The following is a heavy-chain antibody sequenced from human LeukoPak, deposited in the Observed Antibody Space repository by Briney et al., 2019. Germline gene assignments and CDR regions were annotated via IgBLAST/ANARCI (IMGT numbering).Heavy chain of an antibody. CDR1: GGSFSGYY. Sequence: SETLSLTCAVYGGSFSGYYWSWIRQPPGKGLEWIGEINHSGSTNYNPSLKSRVTISVDTSKNQFSLKLSSVTAADTAVYYCAGDRGSEYDSWGQGTLVTVSS. J-gene: IGHJ4*02. CDR2: INHSGST. CDR3: AGDRGSEYDS. D-gene: IGHD3-16*01. V-gene: IGHV4-34*01.